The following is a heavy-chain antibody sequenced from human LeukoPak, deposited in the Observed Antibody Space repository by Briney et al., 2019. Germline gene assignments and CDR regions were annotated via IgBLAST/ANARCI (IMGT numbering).Heavy chain of an antibody. D-gene: IGHD4-17*01. CDR3: AKLRAVTKSYYFNY. J-gene: IGHJ4*02. CDR1: GFTFSSNT. CDR2: VSVSGSGGST. V-gene: IGHV3-23*01. Sequence: QTAGTLSLSCAASGFTFSSNTMNWVRQAPGKGLEWVSTVSVSGSGGSTYNADSVKGRFAISRDNSKDTLYLQMNSLRAEDTAVYYCAKLRAVTKSYYFNYWGQGTLVTVSS.